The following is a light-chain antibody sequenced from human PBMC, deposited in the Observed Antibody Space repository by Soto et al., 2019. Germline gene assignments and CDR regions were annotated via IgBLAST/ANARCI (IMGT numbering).Light chain of an antibody. CDR1: QSVSSSY. CDR2: GAS. J-gene: IGKJ4*01. V-gene: IGKV3-20*01. CDR3: QQYGSSPPGLT. Sequence: IVLTQSPATLSLSPGSRAPLSCRFRQSVSSSYLAWYQQKPGQAPRLLIYGASSGATGIPDRFSGSGSGTDFTLTISRLEPEDFAVYYCQQYGSSPPGLTFGGGTKVDIK.